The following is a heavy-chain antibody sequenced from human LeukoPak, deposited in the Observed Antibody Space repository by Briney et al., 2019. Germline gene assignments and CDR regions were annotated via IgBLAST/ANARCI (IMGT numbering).Heavy chain of an antibody. CDR2: IIPIFGTA. J-gene: IGHJ4*02. V-gene: IGHV1-69*05. D-gene: IGHD6-6*01. CDR1: GGTFSSYA. CDR3: ARSPYSSTSGLGD. Sequence: GSSVKVSCKASGGTFSSYAISWVRQAPGQGLEWMGGIIPIFGTANYAQKFQGRVTMTRDTSISTAYMELSRLRSDDTAVYYCARSPYSSTSGLGDWGQGTLVTVSS.